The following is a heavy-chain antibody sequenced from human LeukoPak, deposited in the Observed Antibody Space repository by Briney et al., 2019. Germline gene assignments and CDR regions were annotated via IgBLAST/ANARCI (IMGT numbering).Heavy chain of an antibody. J-gene: IGHJ4*02. D-gene: IGHD3-3*01. V-gene: IGHV4-39*01. CDR3: ARRDFWSGYYHFDY. Sequence: SETLSLTCTVSGGSISSSSYYWGRIRQPPGKGLEWIGSLYYSGSAYYSPSLKSRVTISVDTSKNQFSLKLSSVTAADTAVYYCARRDFWSGYYHFDYWGQGTLVTVSS. CDR2: LYYSGSA. CDR1: GGSISSSSYY.